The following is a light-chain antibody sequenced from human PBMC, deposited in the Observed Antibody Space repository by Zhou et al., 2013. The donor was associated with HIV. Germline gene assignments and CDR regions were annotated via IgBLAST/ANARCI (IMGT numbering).Light chain of an antibody. CDR3: QQYKDWPPT. V-gene: IGKV3-15*01. J-gene: IGKJ1*01. Sequence: EIVLTQSPATLSLSPGERATLSCRASHSVNTYLAWYQQKPGQAPRLLIFDASTRATGIPDRFSGSESGTEFTLTISSLQSEDFAVYYCQQYKDWPPTFGQGTKVEI. CDR1: HSVNTY. CDR2: DAS.